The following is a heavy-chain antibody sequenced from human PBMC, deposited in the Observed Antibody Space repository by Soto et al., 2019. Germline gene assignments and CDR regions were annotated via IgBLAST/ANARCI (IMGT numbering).Heavy chain of an antibody. Sequence: SGPTLVNPTATLTLTCTVAGFSLNTGKIGVSWIRQPPRKALGWLAHIFSYNERSYSTSLQGRLTISQDTSGGQLVLSMTNVDPVDTATYDCARMQVDSYPCYYALNVWRQVSTVT. CDR2: IFSYNER. J-gene: IGHJ6*02. CDR1: GFSLNTGKIG. CDR3: ARMQVDSYPCYYALNV. V-gene: IGHV2-26*01. D-gene: IGHD3-9*01.